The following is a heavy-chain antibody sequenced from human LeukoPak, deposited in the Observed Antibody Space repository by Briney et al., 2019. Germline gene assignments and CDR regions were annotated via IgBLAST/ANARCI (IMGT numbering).Heavy chain of an antibody. D-gene: IGHD2-15*01. CDR2: ISDSGGRK. CDR3: VRGYSFGPYGMDV. V-gene: IGHV3-64D*09. J-gene: IGHJ6*02. CDR1: GFPFSSYA. Sequence: GGSLRLSCSASGFPFSSYAMHWVRQAPGKGLDYVSAISDSGGRKYYADSGKGRFTISRDNSKNTLYLKMSSLRAEDPAVYFCVRGYSFGPYGMDVWGQGTTVTVSS.